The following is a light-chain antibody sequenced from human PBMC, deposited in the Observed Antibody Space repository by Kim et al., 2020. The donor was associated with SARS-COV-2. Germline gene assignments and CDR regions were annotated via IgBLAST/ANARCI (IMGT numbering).Light chain of an antibody. CDR3: QQYYSSPGFT. CDR2: WAS. Sequence: DIVMTQSPDSLALSLGDRATINCKSSQSVFYSSNKKNYLAWYQQKPGQPPKLLIYWASTRESGVPDRFSGSGSGTDFTLTISSLRAEDVEIYYCQQYYSSPGFTFGPGTKVDIK. V-gene: IGKV4-1*01. J-gene: IGKJ3*01. CDR1: QSVFYSSNKKNY.